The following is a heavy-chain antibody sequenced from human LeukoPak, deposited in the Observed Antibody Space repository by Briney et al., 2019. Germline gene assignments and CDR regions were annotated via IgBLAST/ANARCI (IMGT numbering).Heavy chain of an antibody. CDR3: AREGRFGETETGVYLPYYYYYMDV. CDR2: MNPNSGNT. V-gene: IGHV1-8*01. D-gene: IGHD3-10*01. J-gene: IGHJ6*03. CDR1: GYTFTSYD. Sequence: ASVTVSFKASGYTFTSYDINWVRQATGQGLEWMGWMNPNSGNTGYAQKFQGRVTMTRNTSISTAYMELSSLRSEDTAVYYCAREGRFGETETGVYLPYYYYYMDVWGKGTTVTISS.